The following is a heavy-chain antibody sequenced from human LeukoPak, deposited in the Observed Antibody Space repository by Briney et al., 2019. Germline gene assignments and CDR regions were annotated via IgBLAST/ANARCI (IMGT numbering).Heavy chain of an antibody. CDR2: INHSGST. J-gene: IGHJ4*02. V-gene: IGHV4-34*01. CDR1: GGSFSGYY. D-gene: IGHD3-22*01. CDR3: ARGVFYYDSSGYYRSLFDY. Sequence: SETLSLTCAVYGGSFSGYYWSWIRQPPGKGLEWIGEINHSGSTNYNPSLKSRVTISVGTSKNQFSLKLSSVTAADTAVYYCARGVFYYDSSGYYRSLFDYWGQGTLVTVSS.